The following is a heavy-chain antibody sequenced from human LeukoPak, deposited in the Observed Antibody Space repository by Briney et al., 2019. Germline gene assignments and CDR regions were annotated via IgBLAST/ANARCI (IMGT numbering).Heavy chain of an antibody. CDR1: GFSLSNYA. D-gene: IGHD2-15*01. J-gene: IGHJ3*02. V-gene: IGHV3-23*01. CDR3: AKDEGAGYCSGGSCYNAFDI. Sequence: GGSLRLSCAASGFSLSNYAMSWVRQAPGKGLEWVSAISGSGGSTYYADSVKGRLTISRDNSKNTLYLQMNSLRAEDTAVYYCAKDEGAGYCSGGSCYNAFDIWGQGTMVTVSS. CDR2: ISGSGGST.